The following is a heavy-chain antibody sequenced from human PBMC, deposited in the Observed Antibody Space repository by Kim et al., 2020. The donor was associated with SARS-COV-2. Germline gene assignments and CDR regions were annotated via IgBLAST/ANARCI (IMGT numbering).Heavy chain of an antibody. D-gene: IGHD4-17*01. CDR2: ISSSGITI. CDR3: AGYGVRRYFDL. J-gene: IGHJ2*01. CDR1: GLTFSSYE. Sequence: GGSLRLSCAASGLTFSSYEMNWVRQAPGKGLEWVSYISSSGITIYYADSVKGRFTISRDNAKNSLYLQMNSLRAEDTAVYYCAGYGVRRYFDLWGRGTLVTVFS. V-gene: IGHV3-48*03.